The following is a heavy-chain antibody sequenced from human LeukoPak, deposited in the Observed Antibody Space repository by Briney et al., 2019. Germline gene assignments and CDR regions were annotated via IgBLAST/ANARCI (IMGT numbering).Heavy chain of an antibody. CDR1: GGTFSSYA. Sequence: ASVKVSCKASGGTFSSYAISWVRQAPGQGLEWMGGIIPIFGTANYAQKFQGRVTITADESTSTAYMELSSLRSEDTAVYYCASLSAYYYGSGSYPLDYWGQGTPVTVSS. D-gene: IGHD3-10*01. CDR2: IIPIFGTA. CDR3: ASLSAYYYGSGSYPLDY. J-gene: IGHJ4*02. V-gene: IGHV1-69*13.